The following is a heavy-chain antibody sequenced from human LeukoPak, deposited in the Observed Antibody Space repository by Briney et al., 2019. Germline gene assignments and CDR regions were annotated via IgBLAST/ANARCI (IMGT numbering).Heavy chain of an antibody. CDR3: ARDPYSGNYGNYYYYYMDV. CDR1: GFTFNNYN. CDR2: ITSSGTYI. Sequence: PGGSLRLTCAASGFTFNNYNMNWVRQAPGKALEWVSSITSSGTYIFYADSVKGRFTISRDNAKNSLYLQMNSLGPEDTAVYYCARDPYSGNYGNYYYYYMDVWGKGTTVTISS. D-gene: IGHD1-26*01. V-gene: IGHV3-21*01. J-gene: IGHJ6*03.